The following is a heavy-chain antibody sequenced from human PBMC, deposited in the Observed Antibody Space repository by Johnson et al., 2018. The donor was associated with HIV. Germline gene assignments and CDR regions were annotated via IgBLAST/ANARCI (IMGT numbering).Heavy chain of an antibody. CDR2: IKQDGSEK. CDR3: TTGEQAISGQWLVRRSDAFDI. J-gene: IGHJ3*02. V-gene: IGHV3-7*03. D-gene: IGHD6-19*01. CDR1: GFTFRSSW. Sequence: VQLVESGGGLVQRWGSLRLSCAASGFTFRSSWMTWVRQAPGQGLEWVANIKQDGSEKYYADSETGRFSISRDNSKNTLDLQMNSLKTEDTAVYYCTTGEQAISGQWLVRRSDAFDIWGQGTMVTVSS.